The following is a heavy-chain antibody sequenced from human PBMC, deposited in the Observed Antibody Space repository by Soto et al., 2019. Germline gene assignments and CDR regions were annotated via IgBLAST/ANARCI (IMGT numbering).Heavy chain of an antibody. V-gene: IGHV4-34*01. CDR1: GGSFSGYY. J-gene: IGHJ4*02. CDR3: AQFYDYGDMFDY. D-gene: IGHD4-17*01. CDR2: INHSGST. Sequence: QVQLQQWGAGLLKPSETLSLTCAVYGGSFSGYYWSWIRQPPGKGLEWIGEINHSGSTNYNPSLKSRVTISVDTSKNQFSLKLSSVTAADTAVYYCAQFYDYGDMFDYGGQGTLVTVSS.